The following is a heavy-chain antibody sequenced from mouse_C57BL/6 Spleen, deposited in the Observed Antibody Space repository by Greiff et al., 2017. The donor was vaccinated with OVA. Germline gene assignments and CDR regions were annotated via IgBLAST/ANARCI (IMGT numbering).Heavy chain of an antibody. Sequence: VQLQQSGAELVRPGASVKLSCKASGYTFTDYYINWVKQRPGQGLEWIARIYPGSGNTYYNEKFKGKATLTAEKSSSTAYMQLSSLTSEDSAVYFCAREDGYYAYFDYWGQGTTLTVSS. CDR2: IYPGSGNT. D-gene: IGHD2-3*01. CDR3: AREDGYYAYFDY. CDR1: GYTFTDYY. J-gene: IGHJ2*01. V-gene: IGHV1-76*01.